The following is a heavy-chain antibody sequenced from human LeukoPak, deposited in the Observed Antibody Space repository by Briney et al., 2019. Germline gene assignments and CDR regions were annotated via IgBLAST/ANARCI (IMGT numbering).Heavy chain of an antibody. V-gene: IGHV3-21*01. CDR2: ISSSSSYI. CDR1: RFTFSSYS. Sequence: PGGSLRLSCAASRFTFSSYSMNWVRQAPGKGLEWVSSISSSSSYIYYADSVKGRFTISRDNAKNSLYLQMNSLRAEDTAVYYCATRPLVVVELDYWGQGTLVTVSS. CDR3: ATRPLVVVELDY. J-gene: IGHJ4*02. D-gene: IGHD3-22*01.